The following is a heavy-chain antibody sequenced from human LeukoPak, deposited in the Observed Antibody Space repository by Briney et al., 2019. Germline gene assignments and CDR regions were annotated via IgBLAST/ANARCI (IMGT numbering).Heavy chain of an antibody. CDR3: ARGRYYYDR. Sequence: GGSLRLSCAASGFTFSSYAMHLVRQAPGKGLEYVSAISSNGGSTYYANSVKGRFTISRDNSKNTLYLQMGSLRAEDMAVYYCARGRYYYDRWGQGTLVTVSS. D-gene: IGHD3-22*01. V-gene: IGHV3-64*01. CDR1: GFTFSSYA. CDR2: ISSNGGST. J-gene: IGHJ4*02.